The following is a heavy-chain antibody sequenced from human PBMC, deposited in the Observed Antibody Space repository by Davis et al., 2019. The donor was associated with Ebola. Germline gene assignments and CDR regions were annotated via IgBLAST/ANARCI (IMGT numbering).Heavy chain of an antibody. Sequence: MPSETLSLTCTVSGGSISSYYWSWIRQPPGKGLEWIGYIYYSGSTNYNPSLKSRVTISVDTSKNQFSLKLSSVTAADTAIYFCARKASRSGVFDFWGQGTLVTVSS. CDR1: GGSISSYY. CDR2: IYYSGST. CDR3: ARKASRSGVFDF. V-gene: IGHV4-59*01. J-gene: IGHJ4*02. D-gene: IGHD6-19*01.